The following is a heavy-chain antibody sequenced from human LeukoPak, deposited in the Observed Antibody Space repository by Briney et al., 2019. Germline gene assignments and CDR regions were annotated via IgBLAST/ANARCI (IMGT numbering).Heavy chain of an antibody. D-gene: IGHD3-16*01. V-gene: IGHV3-66*01. CDR2: IYSGGST. CDR1: GFAFSSYS. Sequence: GGSLRLSCAASGFAFSSYSMNWVRQAPGKGLEWVSVIYSGGSTYYADSVKGRFTISRDNSKNTLYLQMNSLRAEDTAVYYCARVGAVGGVFRAFDIWGQGTMVTVSS. CDR3: ARVGAVGGVFRAFDI. J-gene: IGHJ3*02.